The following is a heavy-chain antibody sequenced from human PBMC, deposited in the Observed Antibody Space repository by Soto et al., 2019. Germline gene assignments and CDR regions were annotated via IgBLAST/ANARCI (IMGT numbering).Heavy chain of an antibody. Sequence: HPGGSLRLSCAASGFTFSSYAMSWVRQAPGKGLEWVSAISSSGGGTYYADSVKGRFTISRDNAKNSLYLQMNSLRDEDTAVYYCAGSRGRFDPWGQGTMVTVS. V-gene: IGHV3-23*01. CDR2: ISSSGGGT. CDR1: GFTFSSYA. CDR3: AGSRGRFDP. D-gene: IGHD2-2*01. J-gene: IGHJ5*01.